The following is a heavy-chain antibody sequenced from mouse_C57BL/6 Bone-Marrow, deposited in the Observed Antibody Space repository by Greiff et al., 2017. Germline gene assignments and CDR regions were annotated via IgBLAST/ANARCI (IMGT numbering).Heavy chain of an antibody. CDR2: IYPRSGNT. J-gene: IGHJ1*03. CDR3: ARRDYGSSYVSGYFDV. D-gene: IGHD1-1*01. CDR1: GYTFTSYG. V-gene: IGHV1-81*01. Sequence: QVQLQQSGAELARPGASVKLSCKASGYTFTSYGISWVKQRTGQGLEWIGEIYPRSGNTYYNEKFKGKATLTADKSSSTAYMELRSLTSEDSAVYVCARRDYGSSYVSGYFDVWGTGTTVTVSS.